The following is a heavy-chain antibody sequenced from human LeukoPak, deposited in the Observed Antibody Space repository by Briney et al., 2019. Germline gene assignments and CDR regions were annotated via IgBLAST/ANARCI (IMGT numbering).Heavy chain of an antibody. CDR1: GFSFNNYR. J-gene: IGHJ4*02. Sequence: GGSLRLSCVASGFSFNNYRMTWVREAPGKGVEWVANIKQDGSEKQYVDSVKGRFAISRDNAKKSLYLQINTLRAEDTAVYYCVRSPRIAATSYWGQGTLFTVSS. CDR2: IKQDGSEK. CDR3: VRSPRIAATSY. D-gene: IGHD6-25*01. V-gene: IGHV3-7*03.